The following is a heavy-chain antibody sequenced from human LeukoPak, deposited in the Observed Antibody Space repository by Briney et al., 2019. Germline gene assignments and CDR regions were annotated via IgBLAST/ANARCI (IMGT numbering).Heavy chain of an antibody. CDR1: GYTFTSYY. CDR3: VRGITGYSSGWHSFDF. D-gene: IGHD6-19*01. CDR2: IIPSRDST. Sequence: ASVKVSFKASGYTFTSYYMHWVRQAPGQGLEWMGMIIPSRDSTNYAQRFQGRVTMTRDTSTSTVYMELSSLTSEDTAVYYCVRGITGYSSGWHSFDFWGQGTLVTVSS. V-gene: IGHV1-46*01. J-gene: IGHJ4*02.